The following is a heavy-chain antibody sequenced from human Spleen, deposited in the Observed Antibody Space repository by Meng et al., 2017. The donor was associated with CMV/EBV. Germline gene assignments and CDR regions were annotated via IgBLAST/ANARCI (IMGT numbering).Heavy chain of an antibody. D-gene: IGHD3-3*01. V-gene: IGHV3-33*06. Sequence: GESLKISCAASGFTFSSYGMHWVRQAPGKGLEWVAVIWYDGSNKYYADSVKGRFTISRDNSKNTLYLQMNSLRAEDTAVYYCAKDKMSGSYYGMDVWGQGTTVTVSS. J-gene: IGHJ6*02. CDR2: IWYDGSNK. CDR3: AKDKMSGSYYGMDV. CDR1: GFTFSSYG.